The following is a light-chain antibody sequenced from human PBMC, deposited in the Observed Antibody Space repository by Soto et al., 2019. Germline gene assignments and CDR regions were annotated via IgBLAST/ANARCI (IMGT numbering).Light chain of an antibody. V-gene: IGLV2-14*01. Sequence: QSALTQPASVSGSPGQSITISCTGTSSDVGGYNYVSWYQQHPGKAPELMIYDVSNRPSGVCNRFSGSKSGNTASLTISGLQAEDEADYYCSSYTSSSTLLYVFGTGTKVTVL. CDR3: SSYTSSSTLLYV. CDR2: DVS. J-gene: IGLJ1*01. CDR1: SSDVGGYNY.